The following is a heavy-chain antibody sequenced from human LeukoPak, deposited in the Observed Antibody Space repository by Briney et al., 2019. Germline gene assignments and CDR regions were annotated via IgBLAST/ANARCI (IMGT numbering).Heavy chain of an antibody. CDR1: GGTFSSYA. D-gene: IGHD2-2*01. CDR3: ARGWEPGPRVVPAAMGYFDY. Sequence: ASVKVSCKASGGTFSSYAISWVRQAPGQGLEWMGGIIPIFGTANYAHKFQGRVTITADESTSTAYMELSSLRSEDTAVCYCARGWEPGPRVVPAAMGYFDYWGQGTLVTVSS. J-gene: IGHJ4*02. V-gene: IGHV1-69*01. CDR2: IIPIFGTA.